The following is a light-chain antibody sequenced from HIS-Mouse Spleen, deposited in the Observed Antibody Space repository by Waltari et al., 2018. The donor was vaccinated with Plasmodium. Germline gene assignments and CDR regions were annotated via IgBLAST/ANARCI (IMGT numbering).Light chain of an antibody. CDR2: GAS. CDR3: QQYGSSRGLT. CDR1: QSVSSSY. J-gene: IGKJ4*01. V-gene: IGKV3-20*01. Sequence: EIVLTQSPGTLSLSPGERATLSCWARQSVSSSYLAWYQQKPGQAPRLLISGASIRATGIPDRFSGSGSGTDFTLTISRLAPEDCAVYYCQQYGSSRGLTFGGGTEVEIK.